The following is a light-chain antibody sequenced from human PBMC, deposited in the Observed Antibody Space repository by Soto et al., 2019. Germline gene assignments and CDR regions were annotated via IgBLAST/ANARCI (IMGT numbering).Light chain of an antibody. CDR3: QQYGSSGT. CDR1: QSVSSN. V-gene: IGKV3-20*01. CDR2: GAS. J-gene: IGKJ1*01. Sequence: EIVMTQSPATLSVSPGESATLSCRASQSVSSNLAWYQQKPGQAPRLLIYGASNRATGIPDRFSGSGSGTDFTLTISRLESEDFAVYYCQQYGSSGTFGQGTKVDIK.